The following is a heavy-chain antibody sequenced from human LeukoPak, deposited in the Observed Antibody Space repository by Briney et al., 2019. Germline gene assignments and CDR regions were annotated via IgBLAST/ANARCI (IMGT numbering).Heavy chain of an antibody. V-gene: IGHV4-59*01. CDR1: GGSISSYY. CDR3: ARTPTVTTRGYYYYMDV. Sequence: SETLSLTCTVSGGSISSYYWSWIRQPPGKGLEWIGYIYCSGSTNYNPSLKSRVTISVDTSKNQFSLKLSSVTAADTAVYYCARTPTVTTRGYYYYMDVWGKGTTVTVSS. D-gene: IGHD4-11*01. J-gene: IGHJ6*03. CDR2: IYCSGST.